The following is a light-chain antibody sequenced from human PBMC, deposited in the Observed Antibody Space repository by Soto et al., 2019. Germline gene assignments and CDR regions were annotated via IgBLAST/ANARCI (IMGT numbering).Light chain of an antibody. CDR1: QDMSND. J-gene: IGKJ4*02. CDR2: GAS. CDR3: LQEYSYPLT. Sequence: AIQMTQSPSSLSASVGDRVTITCRASQDMSNDLGGYQQKPGKAPKLLIYGASSSQSGVPSRFSGSGSGTEFALAISSLQPEDFATYYCLQEYSYPLTFGGGTKVEMK. V-gene: IGKV1-6*01.